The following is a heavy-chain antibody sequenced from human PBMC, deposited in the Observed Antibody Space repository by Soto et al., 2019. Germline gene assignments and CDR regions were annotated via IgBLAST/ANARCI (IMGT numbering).Heavy chain of an antibody. Sequence: SETLSLTCAVSGGSISSSNWCSWVRQPPGKGLEWIGEIYHSGSTNYNPSLKSRVTISVDKSKNQFSLKLSSVTAADTAVYYCARGLYSSSWYYFDYWGQGTLVTVSS. CDR3: ARGLYSSSWYYFDY. D-gene: IGHD6-13*01. J-gene: IGHJ4*02. CDR1: GGSISSSNW. V-gene: IGHV4-4*02. CDR2: IYHSGST.